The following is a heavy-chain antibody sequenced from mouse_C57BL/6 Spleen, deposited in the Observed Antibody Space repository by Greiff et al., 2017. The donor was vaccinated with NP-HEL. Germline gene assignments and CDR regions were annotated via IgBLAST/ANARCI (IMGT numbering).Heavy chain of an antibody. J-gene: IGHJ1*03. V-gene: IGHV14-1*01. Sequence: EVQLQQSGAELVRPGASVKLSCTASGFNIKDYYMHWVKQRPEQGLEWIGRIDPEDGDTEYAPKFQGKATMTADTSSNPAYLQLRSLTSEDTAVYYCTTEEGWYFDVWGTGTTVTVSS. CDR1: GFNIKDYY. CDR2: IDPEDGDT. CDR3: TTEEGWYFDV.